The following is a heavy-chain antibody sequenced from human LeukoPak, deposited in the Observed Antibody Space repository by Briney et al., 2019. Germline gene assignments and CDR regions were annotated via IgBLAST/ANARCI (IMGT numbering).Heavy chain of an antibody. CDR2: INSDGSTT. Sequence: GGSLRLSCAASGFTFSKYWMNWVRQAPGKGLVWVSRINSDGSTTNYADSVKGRFTISRDNAKNTLYLQMNSLRAEDTAVYYCARGRVGATSAFDSWGQGTLVTVSS. J-gene: IGHJ4*02. CDR3: ARGRVGATSAFDS. D-gene: IGHD1-26*01. V-gene: IGHV3-74*01. CDR1: GFTFSKYW.